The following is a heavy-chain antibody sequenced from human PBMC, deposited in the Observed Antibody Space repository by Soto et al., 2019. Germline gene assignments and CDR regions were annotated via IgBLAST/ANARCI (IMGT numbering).Heavy chain of an antibody. CDR2: IKSDGTT. J-gene: IGHJ6*02. V-gene: IGHV3-74*01. D-gene: IGHD3-3*01. Sequence: QTGGSLRLSCAASGFTVSNYWMNWVRQAPGKGLVWVSHIKSDGTTSYADSVEGRFTVSRDDAKNTFYLQMNSLRAEDTAVYYCAKDRGEEGLKFLEWFGGMDVWGHGTTVTVSS. CDR1: GFTVSNYW. CDR3: AKDRGEEGLKFLEWFGGMDV.